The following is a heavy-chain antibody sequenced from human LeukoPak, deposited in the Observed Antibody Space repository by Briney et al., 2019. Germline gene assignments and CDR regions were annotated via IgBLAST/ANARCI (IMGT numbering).Heavy chain of an antibody. CDR2: MNPNSGNT. CDR1: GYTFTSYG. V-gene: IGHV1-8*03. CDR3: ARGLRYYYYMDV. Sequence: GASVKVSCKASGYTFTSYGINWVRQATGQGLEWMGWMNPNSGNTGYAQKFQGRVTITRNTSISTAYMELSSLRSEDTAVYYCARGLRYYYYMDVWGKGTTVTVSS. J-gene: IGHJ6*03.